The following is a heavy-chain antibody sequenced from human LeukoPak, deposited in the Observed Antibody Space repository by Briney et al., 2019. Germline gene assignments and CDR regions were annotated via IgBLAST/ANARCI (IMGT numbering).Heavy chain of an antibody. CDR3: AREPISKADAFDI. J-gene: IGHJ3*02. CDR2: IYYSGST. V-gene: IGHV4-59*01. CDR1: GGSISSYY. D-gene: IGHD3-9*01. Sequence: PSETLSLTCTVSGGSISSYYWSWIRQPPGKGLEWIGYIYYSGSTNYKSSLKSRVTISVDTSKNQFSLKLSSVTAADTAVYYCAREPISKADAFDIWGQGTMVTVSS.